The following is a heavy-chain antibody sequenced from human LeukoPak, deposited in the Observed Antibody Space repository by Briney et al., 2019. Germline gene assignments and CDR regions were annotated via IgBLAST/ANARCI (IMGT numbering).Heavy chain of an antibody. Sequence: SETLSLTCAVYGGSFSGYYWSWIRQPPGKGLEWIGYIYYSGSANYNPSLKSRVTISVDTSKNQFSLKLSSVTAADTAVYYCARAPSSSWVFDYWGQGTLVTVSS. J-gene: IGHJ4*02. CDR2: IYYSGSA. V-gene: IGHV4-59*01. D-gene: IGHD6-13*01. CDR1: GGSFSGYY. CDR3: ARAPSSSWVFDY.